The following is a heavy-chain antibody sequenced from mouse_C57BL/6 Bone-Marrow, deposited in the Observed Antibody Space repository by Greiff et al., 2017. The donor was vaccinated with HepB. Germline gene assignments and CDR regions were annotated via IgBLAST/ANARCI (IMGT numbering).Heavy chain of an antibody. CDR1: GYTFTDYE. CDR2: IDPETGGT. CDR3: TRQGGYDYDVDY. Sequence: VQLVESGAELVRPGASVTLSCKASGYTFTDYEMHWVKQTPVHGLEWIGAIDPETGGTAYNQKFKGKAILTADKSSSTAYMELRSLTSEDSAVYYCTRQGGYDYDVDYWGQGTTLTVSS. V-gene: IGHV1-15*01. J-gene: IGHJ2*01. D-gene: IGHD2-4*01.